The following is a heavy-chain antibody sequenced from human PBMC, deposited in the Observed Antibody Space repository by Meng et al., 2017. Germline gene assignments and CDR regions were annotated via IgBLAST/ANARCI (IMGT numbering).Heavy chain of an antibody. CDR3: ARDESYIAVAGPNGFDP. CDR2: IIPIFGTA. V-gene: IGHV1-69*01. J-gene: IGHJ5*02. D-gene: IGHD6-19*01. CDR1: GGTFSSYA. Sequence: VAGGQSGGEVKKPGCSGKVPRKASGGTFSSYAISWVRQAPGQGLEWMGGIIPIFGTANYAQKFQGRVTITADESTSTAYMELSSLRSEDTAVYYCARDESYIAVAGPNGFDPWGQGTLVTVSS.